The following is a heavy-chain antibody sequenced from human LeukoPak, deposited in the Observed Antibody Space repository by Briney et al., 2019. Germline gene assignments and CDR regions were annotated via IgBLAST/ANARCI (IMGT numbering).Heavy chain of an antibody. CDR1: GGSITSSRNY. CDR3: ARGGEAVAGQIDY. V-gene: IGHV4-39*07. CDR2: IKYSENT. D-gene: IGHD6-19*01. Sequence: SETLSLTCTVSGGSITSSRNYWGWIRQPPGKGLEWIGSIKYSENTYYNPSLKSRVTISVDTSKNQFSLKLSSVTAAGTAVYYCARGGEAVAGQIDYWGQGTLVTVSS. J-gene: IGHJ4*02.